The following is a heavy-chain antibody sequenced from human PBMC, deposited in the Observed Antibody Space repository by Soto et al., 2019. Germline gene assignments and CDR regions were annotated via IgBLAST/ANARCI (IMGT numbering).Heavy chain of an antibody. V-gene: IGHV2-26*01. Sequence: QVTLKESGPVLVKPTEPLTLTCTVSGFSLSNARMGVSWIRQPPGKALEWLAHIFSNDEKSHSTSLKSRRTIYKETTNNQGVLTMTNMDPVDTATYYCARIRHSSGWYVNYYGMDVWGQGTTVTVSS. D-gene: IGHD6-19*01. J-gene: IGHJ6*02. CDR3: ARIRHSSGWYVNYYGMDV. CDR2: IFSNDEK. CDR1: GFSLSNARMG.